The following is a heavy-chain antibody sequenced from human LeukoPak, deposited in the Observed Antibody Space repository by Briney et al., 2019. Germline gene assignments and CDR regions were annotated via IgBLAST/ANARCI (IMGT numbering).Heavy chain of an antibody. Sequence: SVKVSCKASGGTFSSYAISWVRQAPGQGLEWMGGIIPIFGTANYAQKFQGRVTITTDESTSTAYMELSSLRSEDTAVYYCARLDYDILTGGVDYWGQGTLVTVFS. J-gene: IGHJ4*02. CDR1: GGTFSSYA. CDR3: ARLDYDILTGGVDY. V-gene: IGHV1-69*05. CDR2: IIPIFGTA. D-gene: IGHD3-9*01.